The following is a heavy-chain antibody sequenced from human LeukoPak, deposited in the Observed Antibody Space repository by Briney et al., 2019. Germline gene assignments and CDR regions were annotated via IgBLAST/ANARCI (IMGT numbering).Heavy chain of an antibody. J-gene: IGHJ4*02. CDR3: AREKQSGGTPFDY. CDR1: GFTFTGHS. D-gene: IGHD1-26*01. Sequence: PGGSLRLSCVASGFTFTGHSMHWVRQAPGKGLEWVAVVADDEKTIFYADSLKGRFTVSRDNSKNTVCLQMNSLRDEDTAVYYCAREKQSGGTPFDYWGQGSLVTVSS. V-gene: IGHV3-30*04. CDR2: VADDEKTI.